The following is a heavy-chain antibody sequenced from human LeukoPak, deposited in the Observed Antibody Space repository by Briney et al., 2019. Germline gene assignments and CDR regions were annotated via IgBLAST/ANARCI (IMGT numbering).Heavy chain of an antibody. D-gene: IGHD2-2*01. Sequence: SETLSLTCAVYGGSFSGYYWSWIRQPPGKGLEWIGETNHSGSTNYNPSLKSRVTISVDTSKNQFSLKLSSVTAADTAVYYCARGGPIVVVPAAMGDFDYWGQGTLVTVSS. CDR3: ARGGPIVVVPAAMGDFDY. V-gene: IGHV4-34*01. J-gene: IGHJ4*02. CDR2: TNHSGST. CDR1: GGSFSGYY.